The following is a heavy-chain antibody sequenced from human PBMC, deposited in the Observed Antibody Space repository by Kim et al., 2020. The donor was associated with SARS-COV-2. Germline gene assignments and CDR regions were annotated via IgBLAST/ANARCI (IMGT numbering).Heavy chain of an antibody. CDR3: ARLWYSSGWSDY. CDR2: IYYSGST. Sequence: SETLSLTCTVSGGSISSSSYYWGWIRQPPGKGLEWIGSIYYSGSTYYNPSLKSRVTISVDTSKNQFSLKLSSVTAADTAVYYCARLWYSSGWSDYWGQGTLVTVSS. D-gene: IGHD6-19*01. J-gene: IGHJ4*02. V-gene: IGHV4-39*01. CDR1: GGSISSSSYY.